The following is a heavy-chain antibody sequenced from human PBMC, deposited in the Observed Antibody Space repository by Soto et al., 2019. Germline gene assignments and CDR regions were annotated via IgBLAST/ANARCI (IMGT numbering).Heavy chain of an antibody. J-gene: IGHJ3*02. V-gene: IGHV1-46*01. CDR3: ARLGGTTVTTDAFDI. CDR1: GYTFTSYY. Sequence: ASVKVSCKASGYTFTSYYMHWVRQAPGQGLEWMGIINPSGGSTSYAQKFQGRVTMTRDTSTSTVYMELSSLRSEETAVYYCARLGGTTVTTDAFDIWGQGTMVTVSS. D-gene: IGHD4-17*01. CDR2: INPSGGST.